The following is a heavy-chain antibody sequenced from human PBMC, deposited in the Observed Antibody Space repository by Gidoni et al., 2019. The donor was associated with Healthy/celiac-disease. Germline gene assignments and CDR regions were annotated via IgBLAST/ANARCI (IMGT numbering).Heavy chain of an antibody. V-gene: IGHV4-39*01. CDR3: ASEVAVLTGYYPNYYYYGMDV. CDR1: GGSISSSSYY. CDR2: IYYSGST. D-gene: IGHD3-9*01. Sequence: QLQLQESGPGLVKPSETLSLTCTVSGGSISSSSYYWGWIRQPPGKGLEWIGSIYYSGSTYYNPSLKSRVTISVDTSKNQFSLKLSSVTAADTAVYYCASEVAVLTGYYPNYYYYGMDVWGQGTTVTVSS. J-gene: IGHJ6*02.